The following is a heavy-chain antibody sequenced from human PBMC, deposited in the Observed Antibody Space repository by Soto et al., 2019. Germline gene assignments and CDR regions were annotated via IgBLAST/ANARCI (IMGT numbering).Heavy chain of an antibody. J-gene: IGHJ6*02. CDR1: GYSFTSYG. CDR2: ISPYNGHI. Sequence: QVQLVQSAAEVKKPGASVKVSCKASGYSFTSYGVSWVRRAPGQGLEWMGWISPYNGHIQVVQRAQGRVSMTTDPSTKTAYMELRNLRSDDTAQYYCTRDLTIVPATHPRLENYGMDVWGQGTTVIVSS. V-gene: IGHV1-18*01. D-gene: IGHD2-2*01. CDR3: TRDLTIVPATHPRLENYGMDV.